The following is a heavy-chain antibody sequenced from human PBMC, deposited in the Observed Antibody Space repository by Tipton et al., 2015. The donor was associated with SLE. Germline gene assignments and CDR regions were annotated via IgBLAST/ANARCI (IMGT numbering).Heavy chain of an antibody. CDR3: ARSEAAAGVLNWFDP. CDR2: IYYTGTT. J-gene: IGHJ5*02. Sequence: TLSLTCTVSNGSISSHLWSWIRQSPGKGLEWIGYIYYTGTTSYNPALRSRVTMSLDTSKNQVPLKLSSVTAADTAVYYCARSEAAAGVLNWFDPWGQGTLVTVSS. CDR1: NGSISSHL. V-gene: IGHV4-59*11. D-gene: IGHD6-13*01.